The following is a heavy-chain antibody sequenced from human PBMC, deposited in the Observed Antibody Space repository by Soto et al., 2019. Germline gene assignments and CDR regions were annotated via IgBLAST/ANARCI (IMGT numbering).Heavy chain of an antibody. V-gene: IGHV4-61*05. D-gene: IGHD2-2*01. CDR2: IHDSGST. CDR3: ARHYCSSADCSYFDI. Sequence: SETLSLTCTVSGGSTGSSLYQWAWIRQSPGKGLEHIGHIHDSGSTNYNPSLKSRVTMSVDTSKNQFSLKLSSVTAADTAVYYCARHYCSSADCSYFDIWGPGTLVTVSS. CDR1: GGSTGSSLYQ. J-gene: IGHJ4*02.